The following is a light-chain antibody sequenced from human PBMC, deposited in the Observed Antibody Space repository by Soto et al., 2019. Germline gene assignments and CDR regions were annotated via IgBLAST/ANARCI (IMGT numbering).Light chain of an antibody. V-gene: IGLV2-14*01. CDR3: SAYTARSTLV. CDR2: QVT. J-gene: IGLJ3*02. CDR1: SSDFDLYKY. Sequence: QSVLTQPASVSGSPGQSITISCTGTSSDFDLYKYVSWYQQHPGKAPKLMIYQVTNRPSGVSNRFSGSKSGNTASLTISGLQAEDEADYYCSAYTARSTLVFGGGTKVTVL.